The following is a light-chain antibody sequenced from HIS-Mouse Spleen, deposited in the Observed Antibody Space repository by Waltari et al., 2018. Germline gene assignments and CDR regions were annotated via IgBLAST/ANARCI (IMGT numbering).Light chain of an antibody. J-gene: IGLJ1*01. CDR3: CSYAGSYTGV. CDR2: DVS. V-gene: IGLV2-11*01. Sequence: QSALTQPRSVSGSPGQSVTISCTGTSSDVGGYNYVSWYQQHPGKAPKLMIYDVSKLPSGVPVRFSGSKSGNTASLTSSGLQAEDEADYYCCSYAGSYTGVFGTGTKVTVL. CDR1: SSDVGGYNY.